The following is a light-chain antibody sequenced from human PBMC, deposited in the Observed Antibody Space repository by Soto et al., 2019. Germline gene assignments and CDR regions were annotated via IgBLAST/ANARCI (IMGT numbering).Light chain of an antibody. J-gene: IGKJ5*01. V-gene: IGKV1-39*01. CDR3: QQRHMWPIT. CDR1: QSISSY. Sequence: DIQMTQSPSSLSASVGDRVTITCRASQSISSYLNWYQQKPGKAPKLLIYDAYNRATGIPPRFSGSGSGTDFTLTISSLEPEDSAVYYCQQRHMWPITFGQGTRREIK. CDR2: DAY.